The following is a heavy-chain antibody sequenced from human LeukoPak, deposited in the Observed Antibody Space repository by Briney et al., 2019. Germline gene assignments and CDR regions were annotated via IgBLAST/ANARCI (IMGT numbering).Heavy chain of an antibody. CDR3: ARSIPYGTTWYGRSDY. V-gene: IGHV3-7*03. CDR1: GFPFSSYS. CDR2: IKPDGTTK. J-gene: IGHJ4*02. Sequence: GGSLRLSCAASGFPFSSYSMTWVRQAPGKGLEWVADIKPDGTTKFYVDSVKGRFTISRDNALNSLYLQMNSLRAEDTAIYYCARSIPYGTTWYGRSDYWGQGTLVTVSS. D-gene: IGHD6-13*01.